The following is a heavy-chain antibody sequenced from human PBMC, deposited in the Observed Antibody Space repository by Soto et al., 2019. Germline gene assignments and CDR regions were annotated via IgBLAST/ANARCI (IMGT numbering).Heavy chain of an antibody. CDR2: IFSNDEK. Sequence: SGPTLVNPTETLTLTCTVSGFSLSNARMGVSWIRQPPGKALEWLAHIFSNDEKSYSTSLKSRLTISKDTSKSQVVLTMTNMDPVDTATYYCARIRGLSSGWYYYYYYYGMDVWGQGTTVTVSS. D-gene: IGHD6-19*01. J-gene: IGHJ6*02. CDR3: ARIRGLSSGWYYYYYYYGMDV. V-gene: IGHV2-26*01. CDR1: GFSLSNARMG.